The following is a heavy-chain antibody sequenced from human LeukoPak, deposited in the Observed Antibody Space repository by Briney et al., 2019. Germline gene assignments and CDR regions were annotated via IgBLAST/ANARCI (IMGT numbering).Heavy chain of an antibody. D-gene: IGHD1-26*01. V-gene: IGHV4-4*02. J-gene: IGHJ4*02. CDR3: SRESGAFCPFGY. Sequence: PGGSLRLSCAASGFTFSSYAMSWVRQAPGQGLEWIGEISLSGQTNYSPSLNGRVTMSLDESRNQLSLNLTSVTAADTAIYYCSRESGAFCPFGYWGQGTLVIVPP. CDR2: ISLSGQT. CDR1: GFTFSSYAM.